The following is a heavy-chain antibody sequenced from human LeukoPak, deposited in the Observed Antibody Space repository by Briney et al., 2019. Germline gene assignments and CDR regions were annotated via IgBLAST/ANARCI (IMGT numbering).Heavy chain of an antibody. D-gene: IGHD3-10*01. CDR1: GFTFTSWG. J-gene: IGHJ4*02. CDR3: ARGGVISAMSFA. CDR2: IWYDGSKK. V-gene: IGHV3-33*01. Sequence: GGSLRLSCATSGFTFTSWGMHWVRQAPDKGLEWVAVIWYDGSKKYYADSVKGRFTISRDISKNTLYLQMDSLRGDDTAMYYCARGGVISAMSFARGQGTLVTVSS.